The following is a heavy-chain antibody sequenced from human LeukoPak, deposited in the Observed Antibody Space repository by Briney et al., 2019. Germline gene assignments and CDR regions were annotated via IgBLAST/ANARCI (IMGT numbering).Heavy chain of an antibody. V-gene: IGHV4-59*11. CDR1: GASINGHY. J-gene: IGHJ4*02. D-gene: IGHD1-14*01. CDR3: ARGVEPLAANTLAY. CDR2: ISDSGST. Sequence: PSETLSLTCNVSGASINGHYWTWIRLSPGKGLEWIGYISDSGSTSYNPSLKSRVIMALEASKTEFSLRLNSVTVADTAVYYCARGVEPLAANTLAYWGQGTLVTVSS.